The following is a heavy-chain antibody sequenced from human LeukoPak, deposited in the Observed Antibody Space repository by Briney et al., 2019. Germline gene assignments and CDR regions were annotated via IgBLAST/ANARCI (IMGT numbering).Heavy chain of an antibody. V-gene: IGHV4-59*01. CDR2: IYYSGST. CDR3: ASSRAPRGRPRIIDY. D-gene: IGHD3-10*01. J-gene: IGHJ4*02. Sequence: PSETLSLTCTVSGGSISSYYWSWIRQPPGKGLEWIGYIYYSGSTNYNPSLKSRVTISVDTSKNQFSLKLSSVTAADTAVYYCASSRAPRGRPRIIDYWGQGTLVTVSS. CDR1: GGSISSYY.